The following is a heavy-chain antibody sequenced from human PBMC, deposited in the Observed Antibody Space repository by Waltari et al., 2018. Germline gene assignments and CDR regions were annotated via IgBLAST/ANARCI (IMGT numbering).Heavy chain of an antibody. CDR3: AKDEGYSGGAFDI. V-gene: IGHV3-23*04. Sequence: EVQLVESGGGLVQPGGSLRLSCAASGFTFSSYAMSWVRQAPGKGREWVSAISGSGGSTYYADSVKGRFTISRDKSKNTLYLQMNSLRAEDTAVYYCAKDEGYSGGAFDIWGQGTMVTVSS. J-gene: IGHJ3*02. D-gene: IGHD1-26*01. CDR1: GFTFSSYA. CDR2: ISGSGGST.